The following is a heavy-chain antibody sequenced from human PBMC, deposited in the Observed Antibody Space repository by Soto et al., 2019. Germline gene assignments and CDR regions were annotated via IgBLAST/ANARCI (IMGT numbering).Heavy chain of an antibody. CDR3: ARDKWAYCGGDCYSTWFDP. D-gene: IGHD2-21*02. J-gene: IGHJ5*02. Sequence: QVQLVQSGAEVKKPGASVKVSCKASGYTFTSYGISWVRQAPGQGLEWMGWSSGYNGNTNYAQKLQGRVTMTTDTATSTAYMELRSRRSDDTAVYYCARDKWAYCGGDCYSTWFDPWGQGTLVTVSS. CDR1: GYTFTSYG. CDR2: SSGYNGNT. V-gene: IGHV1-18*01.